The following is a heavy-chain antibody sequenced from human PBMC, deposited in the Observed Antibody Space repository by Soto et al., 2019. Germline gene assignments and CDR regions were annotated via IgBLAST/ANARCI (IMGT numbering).Heavy chain of an antibody. CDR3: AREVRAAAGYYFDY. Sequence: PGGSLRLSCAASGFTFSNAWMSWVRQAPGKGLEWVAVIWYDGSNKYYADSVKGRFTISRDNSKNTLYLQMNSLRAEDTAVYYCAREVRAAAGYYFDYWGQGTLVTVSS. CDR2: IWYDGSNK. D-gene: IGHD6-13*01. V-gene: IGHV3-33*08. J-gene: IGHJ4*02. CDR1: GFTFSNAW.